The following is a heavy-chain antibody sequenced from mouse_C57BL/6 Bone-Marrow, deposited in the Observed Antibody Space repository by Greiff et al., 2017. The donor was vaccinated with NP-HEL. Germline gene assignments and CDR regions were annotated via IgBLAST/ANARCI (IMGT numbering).Heavy chain of an antibody. J-gene: IGHJ4*01. CDR1: GYTFTSYW. Sequence: QVQLQQPGAELVKPGASVKLSCTASGYTFTSYWMQWVKQRPGQGLEWIGEIDPSDSYTNYNQKFKGKATLTVDTSSSTAYMQLSSLTSEDSAVYYCAREDDYDLYAMDYWGQGTSVTGSS. CDR3: AREDDYDLYAMDY. D-gene: IGHD2-4*01. V-gene: IGHV1-50*01. CDR2: IDPSDSYT.